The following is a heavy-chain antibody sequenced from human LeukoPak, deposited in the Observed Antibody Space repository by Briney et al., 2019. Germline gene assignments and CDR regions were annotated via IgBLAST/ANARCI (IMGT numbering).Heavy chain of an antibody. D-gene: IGHD2-2*01. CDR3: ARGDIVVVPAARPSGWYFDL. CDR1: GFTFSSYG. CDR2: IWYDGSNK. V-gene: IGHV3-33*01. Sequence: GGSLRLSCAASGFTFSSYGMHWVRQAPGKGLEWVAVIWYDGSNKYNADSVKGRFTISRDNSKNTLYLQMNSLRAEDTAVYYCARGDIVVVPAARPSGWYFDLWGRGTLVTVSS. J-gene: IGHJ2*01.